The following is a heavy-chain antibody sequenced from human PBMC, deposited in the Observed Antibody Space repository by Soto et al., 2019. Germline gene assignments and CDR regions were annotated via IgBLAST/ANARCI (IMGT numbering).Heavy chain of an antibody. CDR2: IFWDDDK. CDR3: AHTSRGVNYYDSSGSRYAFDI. J-gene: IGHJ3*02. CDR1: GCSISSYYW. D-gene: IGHD3-22*01. Sequence: TLSLTCTVSGCSISSYYWSWIRQPPGKALEWLALIFWDDDKRYSPSPKSRLTITKDTSKNQVVLTMTNMDPVDTATYYCAHTSRGVNYYDSSGSRYAFDIWGQGTMVTVSS. V-gene: IGHV2-5*08.